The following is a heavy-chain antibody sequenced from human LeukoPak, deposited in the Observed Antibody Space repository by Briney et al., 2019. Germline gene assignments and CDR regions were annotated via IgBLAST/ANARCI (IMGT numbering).Heavy chain of an antibody. D-gene: IGHD6-19*01. J-gene: IGHJ5*02. CDR2: IYPGDSDT. V-gene: IGHV5-51*01. CDR3: ATQRLSARWLADS. CDR1: GYSFTSYW. Sequence: PGESLKISCKASGYSFTSYWIGWARQMPGKGLEWMGIIYPGDSDTRYSPSFQGQVTISADKPISTAYLQWNSLKASDTAMYYCATQRLSARWLADSWGQGTLVTVSS.